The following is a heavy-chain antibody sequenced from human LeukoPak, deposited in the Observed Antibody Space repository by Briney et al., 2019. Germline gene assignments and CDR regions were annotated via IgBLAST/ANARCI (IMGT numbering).Heavy chain of an antibody. J-gene: IGHJ4*02. CDR1: GFTFSDAW. V-gene: IGHV3-15*01. CDR2: IKSKGHGGTT. D-gene: IGHD5-18*01. Sequence: GGSLRLSCAASGFTFSDAWMSWVRQAPGKGLEWVARIKSKGHGGTTDYAAPAKGRFTVSRDDSKNTLDLQMNSLKAEDTAIYYCTTEPLFTQPDFDYWGQGTLVTVSS. CDR3: TTEPLFTQPDFDY.